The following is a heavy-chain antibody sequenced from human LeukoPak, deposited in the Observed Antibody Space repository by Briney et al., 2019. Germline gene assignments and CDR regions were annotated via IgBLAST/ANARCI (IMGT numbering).Heavy chain of an antibody. CDR1: GGSFSGYY. J-gene: IGHJ4*02. D-gene: IGHD6-13*01. Sequence: SETLSLTCAVYGGSFSGYYWSWIRQPPGKGLEWIGEINHSGSTNYNPSLKSRVTISVDTSKNQFPLKLSSVTAADTAVYYCARGRRVLAAAGTEFDYWGQGTLVTVSS. CDR2: INHSGST. CDR3: ARGRRVLAAAGTEFDY. V-gene: IGHV4-34*01.